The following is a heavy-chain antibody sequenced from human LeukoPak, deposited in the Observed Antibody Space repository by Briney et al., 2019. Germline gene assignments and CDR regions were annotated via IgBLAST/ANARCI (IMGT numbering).Heavy chain of an antibody. CDR3: ARVGVEWELPDY. CDR1: EGTLSAIL. CDR2: IIPIFGTA. V-gene: IGHV1-69*05. D-gene: IGHD1-26*01. Sequence: SVKAPCRVSEGTLSAILTGWLGKALGQGLNWLGRIIPIFGTANYAQKFQGRVTITTDESTSTAYMELSSLRSEDTAVYYCARVGVEWELPDYWGQGTLVTVSS. J-gene: IGHJ4*02.